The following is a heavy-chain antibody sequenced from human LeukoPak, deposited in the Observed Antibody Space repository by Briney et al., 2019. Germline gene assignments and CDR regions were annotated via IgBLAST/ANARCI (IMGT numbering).Heavy chain of an antibody. CDR2: ISAYNGNT. J-gene: IGHJ6*02. CDR3: AREGYCSGGSCYSGVLYYYYGMDV. CDR1: GYTFTIYG. D-gene: IGHD2-15*01. Sequence: ASVTVSCKASGYTFTIYGISWVRQAPGQGLEWMGWISAYNGNTNYAQKLQGRVTMTTDTSTSTAYMELRSLRSDDTAVYYCAREGYCSGGSCYSGVLYYYYGMDVWGQGTTVTVSS. V-gene: IGHV1-18*01.